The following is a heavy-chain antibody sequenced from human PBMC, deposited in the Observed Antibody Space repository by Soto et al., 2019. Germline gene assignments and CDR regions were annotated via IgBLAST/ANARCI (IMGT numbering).Heavy chain of an antibody. CDR2: IYYSGST. D-gene: IGHD6-19*01. V-gene: IGHV4-59*11. CDR3: ARTKGQWLDYTFAI. CDR1: GVSSSNHG. Sequence: PSVTLRLTCTVSGVSSSNHGGSWILQIPGKGLEWIGYIYYSGSTYYNPSLKSRVTISVDTSKNQFSLKLSSVTAADTAVYYCARTKGQWLDYTFAIWGQGTMVTV. J-gene: IGHJ3*02.